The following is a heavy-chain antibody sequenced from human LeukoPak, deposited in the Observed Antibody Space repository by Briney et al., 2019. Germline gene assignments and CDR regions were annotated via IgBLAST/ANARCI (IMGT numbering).Heavy chain of an antibody. CDR1: GYTFSSYA. CDR3: ARDGAGPLSFAYYYYMDV. Sequence: QPGGSLRVSCAASGYTFSSYAMHWVRQAPGKGLEWVAVISYDGSNKYYADSVKGRFTISRDNSKNTLYLQMNSLRAEDTAVYYCARDGAGPLSFAYYYYMDVWGKGTTVTVSS. V-gene: IGHV3-30*04. J-gene: IGHJ6*03. CDR2: ISYDGSNK. D-gene: IGHD3-10*01.